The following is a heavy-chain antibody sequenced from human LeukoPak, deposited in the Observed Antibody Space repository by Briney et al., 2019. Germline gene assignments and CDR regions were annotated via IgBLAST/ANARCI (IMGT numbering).Heavy chain of an antibody. CDR1: GGTFSSYT. CDR2: IIPILGIA. J-gene: IGHJ4*02. Sequence: SVKVSCKASGGTFSSYTISWVRQAPGQGLEWMGRIIPILGIANYAQKFQGRVTITANKSTSTAYMELSSLRSEDTAVYYCARERDGYNFPFDYRGQGTLVTVSS. D-gene: IGHD5-24*01. CDR3: ARERDGYNFPFDY. V-gene: IGHV1-69*04.